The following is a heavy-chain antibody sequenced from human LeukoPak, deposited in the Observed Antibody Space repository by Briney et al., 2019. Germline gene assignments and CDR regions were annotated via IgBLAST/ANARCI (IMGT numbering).Heavy chain of an antibody. J-gene: IGHJ4*02. V-gene: IGHV1-2*06. CDR1: GYTFIGYY. D-gene: IGHD1-26*01. CDR3: ARDLSSTPHWELDY. Sequence: ASVKVSCKASGYTFIGYYMHWVQQAPGQGLEWMGRSNPDSGDTNYAQHFQGRVTMTRDTSITTAYMELNRLTSDDTAVYYCARDLSSTPHWELDYWGQGTLVTVSS. CDR2: SNPDSGDT.